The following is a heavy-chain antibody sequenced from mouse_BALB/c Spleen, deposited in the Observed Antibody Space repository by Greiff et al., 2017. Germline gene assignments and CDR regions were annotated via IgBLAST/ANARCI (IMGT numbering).Heavy chain of an antibody. CDR2: ISYSGST. J-gene: IGHJ1*01. V-gene: IGHV3-8*02. CDR3: ASTLLRPWYFDV. Sequence: EVKVVESGPSLVKPSQTLSLTCSVTGDSITSGYWNWIRKFPGNKLEYMGYISYSGSTYYNPSLKSRISITRDTSKNQYYLQLNSVTTEDTATYYCASTLLRPWYFDVWGAGTTVTVSS. CDR1: GDSITSGY. D-gene: IGHD1-2*01.